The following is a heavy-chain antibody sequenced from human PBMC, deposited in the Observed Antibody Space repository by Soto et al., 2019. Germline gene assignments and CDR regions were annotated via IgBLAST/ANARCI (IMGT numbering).Heavy chain of an antibody. CDR2: IWYDGSNK. V-gene: IGHV3-33*01. D-gene: IGHD4-17*01. Sequence: ESGGGVVQPGRSLRLSCAASGFTFSSYGMHWVRQAPGKGLEWVAVIWYDGSNKYYADSVKGRFTISRDNSKNTLYLQMNSLRAEDTAVYYCASSTTGGWFDPWGQGTLVTVSS. J-gene: IGHJ5*02. CDR1: GFTFSSYG. CDR3: ASSTTGGWFDP.